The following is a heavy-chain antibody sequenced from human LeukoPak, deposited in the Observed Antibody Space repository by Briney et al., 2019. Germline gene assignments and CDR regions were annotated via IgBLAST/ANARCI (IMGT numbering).Heavy chain of an antibody. CDR2: MNPNSGNT. CDR1: GYTFTSYD. CDR3: ARGDTIFGFTFDYYGMDV. J-gene: IGHJ6*02. V-gene: IGHV1-8*01. D-gene: IGHD3-3*01. Sequence: ASVKVSCKASGYTFTSYDINWVRQATGQGLEWMGWMNPNSGNTGYAQKFQGRVTMTRNTSISTAYMELSSLRSEDTAVYYCARGDTIFGFTFDYYGMDVWGQGTTVTVSS.